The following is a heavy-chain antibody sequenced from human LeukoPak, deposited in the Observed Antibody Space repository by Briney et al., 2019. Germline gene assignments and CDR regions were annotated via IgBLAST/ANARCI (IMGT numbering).Heavy chain of an antibody. CDR3: ARDPCSSSWYRWFDP. J-gene: IGHJ5*02. CDR2: IYHSGST. CDR1: GGSISSSNW. D-gene: IGHD6-13*01. V-gene: IGHV4-4*02. Sequence: SETLSLTCAVSGGSISSSNWWSWVRQPPGKGLEWIGEIYHSGSTNYNPSLKSRVTISVDKSKNQFSLKLSSVTAADTAVYYCARDPCSSSWYRWFDPWGQGTLVTVSS.